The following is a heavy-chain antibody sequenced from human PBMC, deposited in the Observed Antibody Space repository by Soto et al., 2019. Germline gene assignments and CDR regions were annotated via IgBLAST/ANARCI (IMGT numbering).Heavy chain of an antibody. J-gene: IGHJ4*02. CDR3: ARPPGYISDWYYFDL. CDR1: GYTFIDYY. CDR2: ISPKSGGT. Sequence: QVQLVQSGAEVKKPGASVKVSCEASGYTFIDYYMHWVRQAPGQGFEWMGRISPKSGGTNYAQKFQGRVTMTWDTSLNAADMELSSLMSEDTAVYYCARPPGYISDWYYFDLWGQGTLVTVSS. V-gene: IGHV1-2*02. D-gene: IGHD6-19*01.